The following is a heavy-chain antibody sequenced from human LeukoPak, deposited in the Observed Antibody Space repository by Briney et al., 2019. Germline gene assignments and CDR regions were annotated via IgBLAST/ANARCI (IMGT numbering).Heavy chain of an antibody. Sequence: SETLSLTCTVSGGSISSSSYYWSWIRQPAGKGLEWIGRIYTSGSTNYNPSLKSRVTMSVDTSKNQFSLKLSSVTAADTAVYYCARDSSGYWGQGTLVTVSS. CDR2: IYTSGST. CDR3: ARDSSGY. V-gene: IGHV4-61*02. D-gene: IGHD1-14*01. J-gene: IGHJ4*02. CDR1: GGSISSSSYY.